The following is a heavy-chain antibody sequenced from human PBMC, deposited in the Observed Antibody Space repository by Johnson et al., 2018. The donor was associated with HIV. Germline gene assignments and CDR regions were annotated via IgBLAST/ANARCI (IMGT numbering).Heavy chain of an antibody. CDR2: IRYDGSNK. Sequence: QVQLVESGGGVVQPGGSLRLSCAASGFTFSTYGMHWVRQAPGKGLEWAAFIRYDGSNKYYADSVKGRFTISRDNSKNTRYLQMNSLRAEDTAGYYCARAGAAATGAFDIWGQGTMVTVSS. J-gene: IGHJ3*02. D-gene: IGHD6-13*01. CDR3: ARAGAAATGAFDI. V-gene: IGHV3-30*02. CDR1: GFTFSTYG.